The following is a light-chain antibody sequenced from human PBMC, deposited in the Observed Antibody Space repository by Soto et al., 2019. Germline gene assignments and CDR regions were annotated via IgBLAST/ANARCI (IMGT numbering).Light chain of an antibody. V-gene: IGLV2-23*01. J-gene: IGLJ1*01. Sequence: CDRTRPASGSGVAVGASRICYTGTSSEFGSYNLVSWYQQHPGKAPKLMIYEGSKRPSGVSNRFSGSKSGNTASLTISGLQAEDEADYYCSSYAGSSTSFSVFGTGSK. CDR2: EGS. CDR3: SSYAGSSTSFSV. CDR1: SSEFGSYNL.